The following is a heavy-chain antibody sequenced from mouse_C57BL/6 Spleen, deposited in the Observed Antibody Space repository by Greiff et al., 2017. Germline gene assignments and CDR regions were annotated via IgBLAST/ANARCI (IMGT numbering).Heavy chain of an antibody. J-gene: IGHJ4*01. D-gene: IGHD3-3*01. CDR1: GYAFSSYW. Sequence: QVQLKQSGAELVKPGASVKISCKASGYAFSSYWLNWVKQRPGKGLEWIGQIYPGDGDTNYNGKFKGKSTLTADKSSSTAYMQLSSLTSEDSAVYFCERGGRGYYAMDYWGQGTSVTVSS. CDR3: ERGGRGYYAMDY. V-gene: IGHV1-80*01. CDR2: IYPGDGDT.